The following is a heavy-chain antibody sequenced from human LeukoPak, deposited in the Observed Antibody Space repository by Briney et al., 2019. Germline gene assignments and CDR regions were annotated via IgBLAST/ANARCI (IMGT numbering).Heavy chain of an antibody. Sequence: GGSLRLSCAASGFTVSSNYMSWVRQAPGKGLEWVSIIYSDGSTYYADSVKGRFTISRDNSKNTLYLQMNSLRAEDTAVYYCARERSGWSYTFDYWGQGTLVTVSS. J-gene: IGHJ4*02. CDR2: IYSDGST. CDR3: ARERSGWSYTFDY. V-gene: IGHV3-53*01. CDR1: GFTVSSNY. D-gene: IGHD6-19*01.